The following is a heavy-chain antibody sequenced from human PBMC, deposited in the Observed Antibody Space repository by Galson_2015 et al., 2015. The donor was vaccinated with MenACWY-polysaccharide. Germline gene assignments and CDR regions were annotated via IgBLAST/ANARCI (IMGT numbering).Heavy chain of an antibody. V-gene: IGHV3-9*01. CDR3: AKDNGRVYYGSGSYYNY. D-gene: IGHD3-10*01. CDR1: GFTFDDYA. CDR2: ISWNSGSI. Sequence: SLRLSCAASGFTFDDYAMHWVRQAPGKGLEWVSGISWNSGSIGYADSVKGRFTISRDNAKNSLYLQMNSLRAEDTALCYCAKDNGRVYYGSGSYYNYWGQGTLVTVSS. J-gene: IGHJ4*02.